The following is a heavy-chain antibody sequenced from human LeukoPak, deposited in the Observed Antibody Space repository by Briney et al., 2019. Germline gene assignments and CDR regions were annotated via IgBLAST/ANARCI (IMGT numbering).Heavy chain of an antibody. J-gene: IGHJ4*02. Sequence: GGSLRLSYAASWFTFSSYGMHWVRQAPGKGLEWVAVIWYDGSNKYYADSVKGRFTISRDNSKNTLYLQMNSLRAEDTAVYYCARGDWSYLDYWGQGTLVTVSS. D-gene: IGHD1-1*01. CDR3: ARGDWSYLDY. CDR2: IWYDGSNK. CDR1: WFTFSSYG. V-gene: IGHV3-33*01.